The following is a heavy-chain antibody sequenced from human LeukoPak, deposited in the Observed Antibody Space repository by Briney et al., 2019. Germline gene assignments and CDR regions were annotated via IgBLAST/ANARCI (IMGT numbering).Heavy chain of an antibody. D-gene: IGHD3-10*01. J-gene: IGHJ4*02. V-gene: IGHV4-39*07. Sequence: SETLSLTCTVSGGFISSSSYYWGWIRQPPGKGLEWIGSIYYSGSTYYNPSLKSRVTISVDTSKNQFSLKLSSVTAADTAVYYCARGTYYYASDAFDIWGQGTLVTVSS. CDR1: GGFISSSSYY. CDR2: IYYSGST. CDR3: ARGTYYYASDAFDI.